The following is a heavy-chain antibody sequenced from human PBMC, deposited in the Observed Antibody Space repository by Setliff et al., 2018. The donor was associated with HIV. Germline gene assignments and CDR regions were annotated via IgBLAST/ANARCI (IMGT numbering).Heavy chain of an antibody. CDR2: IDLYGSEK. Sequence: GGSLRLSCAASGFTFSRYWMIWVRQAPGKGLEWVANIDLYGSEKNYVDSVKGRFTISRDNAKNSMDLQMNSLRAEDTAIYYCARKLRPGHGVDVWGQGTTVTVSS. J-gene: IGHJ6*02. CDR1: GFTFSRYW. D-gene: IGHD3-10*01. CDR3: ARKLRPGHGVDV. V-gene: IGHV3-7*01.